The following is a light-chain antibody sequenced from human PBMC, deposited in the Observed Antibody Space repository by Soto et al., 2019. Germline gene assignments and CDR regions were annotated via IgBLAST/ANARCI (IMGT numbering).Light chain of an antibody. J-gene: IGKJ1*01. CDR1: QSISNY. V-gene: IGKV1-39*01. Sequence: DIQMTQSPYSLSASVGDRVTITCRASQSISNYLNWYQQKPGKAHRLLIHAASSVQSGVPSRFSGSGSRTDITLNISSLQPEDFAIYYYKKRYNAPRTISPGTKVEIK. CDR3: KKRYNAPRT. CDR2: AAS.